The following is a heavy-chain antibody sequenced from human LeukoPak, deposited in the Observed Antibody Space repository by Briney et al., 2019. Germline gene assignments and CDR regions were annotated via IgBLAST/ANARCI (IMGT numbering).Heavy chain of an antibody. Sequence: PSETLSLTCAVYGGSFSGYYWSWIRQPPGKGLEWIGEINHSGSTNYNPSLKSRVTISVDTSKYQFSLKLSSVTAADTAVYYCARGASNWEFGYWGQGTLVTVSS. CDR1: GGSFSGYY. J-gene: IGHJ4*02. CDR3: ARGASNWEFGY. V-gene: IGHV4-34*01. D-gene: IGHD7-27*01. CDR2: INHSGST.